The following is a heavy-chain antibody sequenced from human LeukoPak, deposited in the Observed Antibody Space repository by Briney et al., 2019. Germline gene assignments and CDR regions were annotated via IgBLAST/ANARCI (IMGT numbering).Heavy chain of an antibody. V-gene: IGHV3-66*01. Sequence: GGSLRLSCAAAGVTGSSSYMGWVRQAPGKGREWGSVIYTSGDTYYADSVKGRFTISRDSSKNTLYLQMNTLRTEDKAVYYCVRVRYSGSWFPVPNFDCWGQGTLVTVSS. D-gene: IGHD1-26*01. CDR2: IYTSGDT. J-gene: IGHJ4*02. CDR3: VRVRYSGSWFPVPNFDC. CDR1: GVTGSSSY.